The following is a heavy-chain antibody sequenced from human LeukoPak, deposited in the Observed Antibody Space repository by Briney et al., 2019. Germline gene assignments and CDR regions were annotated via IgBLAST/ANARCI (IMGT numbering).Heavy chain of an antibody. J-gene: IGHJ4*02. CDR1: GFTFSSYS. CDR3: ARNFGGGDSSGPYY. V-gene: IGHV3-48*04. D-gene: IGHD3-22*01. Sequence: GGSLRLSCAASGFTFSSYSMNWVRQAPGKGLEWVSYISSSSSTIYYADSMKGRFIISRDNAKNSLYLQVNSLRAEDTALYYCARNFGGGDSSGPYYWGQGTLVTVSS. CDR2: ISSSSSTI.